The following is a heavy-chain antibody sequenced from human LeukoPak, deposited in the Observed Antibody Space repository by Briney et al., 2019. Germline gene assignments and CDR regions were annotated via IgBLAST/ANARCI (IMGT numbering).Heavy chain of an antibody. Sequence: GGSLRLSCAASRFTFSSYAMSWVRQAPGKGLEWVSAISGNGGSTYYADSVKGRFSISRDNSKNTLYLQMNGLRAEDTAVYYCAKGLSSASASGGGFDYWGQGTLVTVSS. D-gene: IGHD2-2*01. J-gene: IGHJ4*02. CDR2: ISGNGGST. CDR3: AKGLSSASASGGGFDY. CDR1: RFTFSSYA. V-gene: IGHV3-23*01.